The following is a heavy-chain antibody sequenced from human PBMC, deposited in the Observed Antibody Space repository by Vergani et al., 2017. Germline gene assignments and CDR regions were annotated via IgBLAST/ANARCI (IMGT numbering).Heavy chain of an antibody. V-gene: IGHV3-23*01. J-gene: IGHJ6*03. CDR3: AKSAGAAYYYYYYMDV. D-gene: IGHD1-26*01. CDR1: GFTFSSYA. Sequence: EVQLLESGGGLVQPGGSLRLSCAASGFTFSSYAMSWVRQAPGKGLEWVSAISGSGGSTYYADSVKGRFTISRDNSKKTLYLQMNSLRAEDTAVYYCAKSAGAAYYYYYYMDVWGKGTTVTVSS. CDR2: ISGSGGST.